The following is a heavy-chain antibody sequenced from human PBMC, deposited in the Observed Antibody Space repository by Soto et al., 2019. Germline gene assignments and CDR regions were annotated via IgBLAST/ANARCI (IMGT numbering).Heavy chain of an antibody. D-gene: IGHD2-21*02. CDR2: ISSDASYE. CDR3: AKSYCGGNCHFYY. J-gene: IGHJ4*02. Sequence: QVQLVESGGGVVQPGRSLRLSCAASGFTYSNYGFHWVRQAPGKGLEWVAVISSDASYENYADSVQGRFTVSRDNARNTVYLQVNSLRPEDTAVYYCAKSYCGGNCHFYYWGQGTLVTVSS. V-gene: IGHV3-30*18. CDR1: GFTYSNYG.